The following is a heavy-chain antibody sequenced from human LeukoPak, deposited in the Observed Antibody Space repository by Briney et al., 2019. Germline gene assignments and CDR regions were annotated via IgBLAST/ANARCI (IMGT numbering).Heavy chain of an antibody. V-gene: IGHV4-59*01. D-gene: IGHD4-23*01. J-gene: IGHJ5*02. CDR2: IYNSGGT. Sequence: SETLSLTCTVSGGSISSYYWSWIRQPPGKGLEWIGNIYNSGGTNYNPSPKSRVTTSVDTSKNQFSLKLTSVTAADTAVYYCARYRGNSNGGFDPWGQGTLVTVSS. CDR1: GGSISSYY. CDR3: ARYRGNSNGGFDP.